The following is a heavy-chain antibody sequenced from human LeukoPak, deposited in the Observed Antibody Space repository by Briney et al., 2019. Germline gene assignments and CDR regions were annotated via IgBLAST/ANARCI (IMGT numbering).Heavy chain of an antibody. J-gene: IGHJ4*02. D-gene: IGHD1-26*01. Sequence: GGSLRLSCAASGFTFSDYYMSWIRQAPGKGLEWVSYISLTSSHIKYADSVKDRFTISRDNAKNSLYLQMNSLRAEDTAVYYCARDWVGASSPLDYWGQGTLVTVSS. CDR3: ARDWVGASSPLDY. CDR1: GFTFSDYY. V-gene: IGHV3-11*05. CDR2: ISLTSSHI.